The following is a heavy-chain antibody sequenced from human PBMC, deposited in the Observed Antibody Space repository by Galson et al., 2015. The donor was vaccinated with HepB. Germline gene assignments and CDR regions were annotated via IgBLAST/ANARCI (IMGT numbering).Heavy chain of an antibody. V-gene: IGHV3-74*01. D-gene: IGHD2-21*01. CDR3: ARRQCIGDSCYLDS. CDR1: GFTFNNYW. Sequence: SLRLACAASGFTFNNYWMHWVRQAPGKGLVWVSRIDNDGTGTDYGDSVKGRFTISGDNAKNTLYLVMSSLRADDTAVYFCARRQCIGDSCYLDSWGQGTLVTVSS. CDR2: IDNDGTGT. J-gene: IGHJ4*02.